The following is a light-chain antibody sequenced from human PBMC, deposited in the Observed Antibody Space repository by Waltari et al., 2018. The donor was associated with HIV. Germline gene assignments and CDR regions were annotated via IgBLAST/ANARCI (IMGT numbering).Light chain of an antibody. J-gene: IGLJ3*02. CDR3: SSWDSTLSAWV. CDR2: MTN. CDR1: YTNVGSQG. V-gene: IGLV10-54*01. Sequence: QSGLSQPPSVSKTLRPTAILTCDGDYTNVGSQGATWFQQHRGRPPKLLSYMTNGRPSGVSGRFSASRSGDTAYLSISSLESEDEAYYFCSSWDSTLSAWVFGGGTQLTVL.